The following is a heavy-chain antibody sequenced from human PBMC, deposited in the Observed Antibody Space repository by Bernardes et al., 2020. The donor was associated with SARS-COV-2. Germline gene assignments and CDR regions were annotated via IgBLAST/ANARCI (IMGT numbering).Heavy chain of an antibody. J-gene: IGHJ6*02. Sequence: GGSLRLSCEGSGFTFSNAWMTWVRQAPGKGLEWVGLIKSKVDGGTTDYAAPVRGRFTISRDDSKSMLYLQMNSLETEDTGLYYCITAGFEAYYGMDVWGQGTRVTVSS. CDR1: GFTFSNAW. V-gene: IGHV3-15*01. D-gene: IGHD2-15*01. CDR2: IKSKVDGGTT. CDR3: ITAGFEAYYGMDV.